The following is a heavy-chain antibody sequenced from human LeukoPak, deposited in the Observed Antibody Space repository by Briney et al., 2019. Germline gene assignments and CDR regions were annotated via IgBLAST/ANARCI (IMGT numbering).Heavy chain of an antibody. J-gene: IGHJ4*02. CDR2: IYSGGIT. D-gene: IGHD3-22*01. CDR1: GFTVSSNY. CDR3: AKDYYDSSGYYWPEYYFDY. Sequence: GGSLRLSCAASGFTVSSNYMSWVRQAPGKGLEWVSVIYSGGITYYADSVKGRFTISRDNSKNTLYLQMNSLRAEDTAVYYCAKDYYDSSGYYWPEYYFDYWGQGTLVTVSS. V-gene: IGHV3-53*01.